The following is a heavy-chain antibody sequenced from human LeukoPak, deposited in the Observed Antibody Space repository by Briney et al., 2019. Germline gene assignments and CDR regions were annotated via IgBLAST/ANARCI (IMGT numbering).Heavy chain of an antibody. Sequence: EASVKVSCTASGYTFTSYDINWVRQATGQGLEWMGWMNPNSGNTGYAQKFQGRVTMTRNTSISTAYMELSSLRSEDTAVYYCARAGGDYGGNSKGFDPWGQGTLVTVSS. CDR2: MNPNSGNT. V-gene: IGHV1-8*01. CDR1: GYTFTSYD. D-gene: IGHD4-23*01. J-gene: IGHJ5*02. CDR3: ARAGGDYGGNSKGFDP.